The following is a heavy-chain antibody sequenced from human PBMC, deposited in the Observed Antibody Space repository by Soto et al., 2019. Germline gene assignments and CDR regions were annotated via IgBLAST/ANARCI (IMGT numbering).Heavy chain of an antibody. J-gene: IGHJ3*02. V-gene: IGHV3-7*03. CDR1: GFTFSSYW. CDR3: ARDFAPQRLLYFFDAFDI. Sequence: EVQLVESGGGLVQPGGSLRLSCAASGFTFSSYWMTWVRQAPGEGLEWVANIKQDASDKYYVDSVRGRFTISRDNAKNLLYLQMDSLRAEDTAVYYCARDFAPQRLLYFFDAFDIWGQGTMVTVSS. CDR2: IKQDASDK. D-gene: IGHD2-2*02.